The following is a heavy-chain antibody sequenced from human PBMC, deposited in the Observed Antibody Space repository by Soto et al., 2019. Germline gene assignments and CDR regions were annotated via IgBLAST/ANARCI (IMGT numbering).Heavy chain of an antibody. CDR3: ARGSWDDVSGHYYMDV. V-gene: IGHV6-1*01. CDR1: GDNVSSNSAG. D-gene: IGHD5-12*01. Sequence: SQTLPLTCAISGDNVSSNSAGWNWVRQTPSRGLEWLGRTYYKSKWFNNYAVSVKSRITINPDTSQNQFSLHLDSVTPEDTAVYFCARGSWDDVSGHYYMDVWGKGTTVTVSS. J-gene: IGHJ6*03. CDR2: TYYKSKWFN.